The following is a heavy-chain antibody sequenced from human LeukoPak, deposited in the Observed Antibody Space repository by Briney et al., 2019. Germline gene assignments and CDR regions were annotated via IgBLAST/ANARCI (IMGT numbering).Heavy chain of an antibody. CDR1: GGSISSYY. V-gene: IGHV4-59*01. CDR2: IYYSGST. J-gene: IGHJ4*02. CDR3: ASATWISRSYFY. D-gene: IGHD3-10*01. Sequence: SETLSLTCTVSGGSISSYYWSWIRQPPGKGLEWIGYIYYSGSTNYNPSLKSRVTISVDTSKNQFSLKLSSVTAADTAVYYCASATWISRSYFYWGQGTLVTVSS.